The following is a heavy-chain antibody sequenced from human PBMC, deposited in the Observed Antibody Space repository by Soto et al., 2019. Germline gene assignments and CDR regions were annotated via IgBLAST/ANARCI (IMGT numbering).Heavy chain of an antibody. J-gene: IGHJ4*02. Sequence: GGSLRLSCAASGFTFSSYWMSWVRQAPGKGLEWVANIKQDGSEKYYVDSVKGRFTISRDNAKNSLYLQMNSLRAEDTAVYYCARVLGSSSWYEVGYFDYWGQGTLVTVSS. V-gene: IGHV3-7*01. CDR1: GFTFSSYW. D-gene: IGHD6-13*01. CDR2: IKQDGSEK. CDR3: ARVLGSSSWYEVGYFDY.